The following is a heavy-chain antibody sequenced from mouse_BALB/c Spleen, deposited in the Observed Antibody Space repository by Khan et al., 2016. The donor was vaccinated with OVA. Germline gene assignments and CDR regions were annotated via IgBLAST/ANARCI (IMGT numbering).Heavy chain of an antibody. V-gene: IGHV2-9*02. D-gene: IGHD1-1*01. CDR3: ARDYGSSFEYFDG. Sequence: QVQLKQSGPGLVAPSQSLSITCTVSGFSLTSYGVHWVRQPPGKGLEWLGLIWAGGSTNYNSALMSRLTINKDNSKSQVFLKMNSLQTDDTAMYYCARDYGSSFEYFDGWGAGTTVTVSS. J-gene: IGHJ1*01. CDR2: IWAGGST. CDR1: GFSLTSYG.